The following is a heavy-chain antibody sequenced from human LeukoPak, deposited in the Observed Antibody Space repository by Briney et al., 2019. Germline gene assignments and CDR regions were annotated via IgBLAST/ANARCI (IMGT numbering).Heavy chain of an antibody. CDR1: GFSFSSYE. D-gene: IGHD3-16*01. CDR2: ISSTSSHI. CDR3: VKDLPVLHS. J-gene: IGHJ4*02. V-gene: IGHV3-21*01. Sequence: GGSLRLSCAASGFSFSSYEMNWVRQAPGKGLEWVSSISSTSSHIYYGDSVKGRFTISRDNAKNSLYLQMNSLRAEDTAVYYCVKDLPVLHSWGQGTLVTVSS.